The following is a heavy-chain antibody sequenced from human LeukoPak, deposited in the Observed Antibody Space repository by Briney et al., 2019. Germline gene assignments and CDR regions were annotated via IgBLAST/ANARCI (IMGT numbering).Heavy chain of an antibody. D-gene: IGHD2-21*01. J-gene: IGHJ6*03. V-gene: IGHV4-4*07. Sequence: PSETLSLTCTLSGGSLGTYHWSWIRQPAGKGLEWIGRIYTSGSTNYNPSLKSRVTMSVDTSKNQFSLKLSSVTAADTAVYYCARVHTSIDYYYMDVWGKGTTVTVSS. CDR3: ARVHTSIDYYYMDV. CDR1: GGSLGTYH. CDR2: IYTSGST.